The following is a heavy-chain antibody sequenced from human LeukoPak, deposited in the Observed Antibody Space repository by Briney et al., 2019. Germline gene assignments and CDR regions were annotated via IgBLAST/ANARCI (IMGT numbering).Heavy chain of an antibody. D-gene: IGHD1-7*01. CDR1: GGSISSYY. CDR2: IYYSGST. J-gene: IGHJ4*02. CDR3: ARDPPAGTSPY. Sequence: SETPSLTCTVSGGSISSYYWSWIRQPPGKGLEWIGYIYYSGSTNYNPSLKNRVTISVDTSKNQFSLKLSSVTAADTAVYYCARDPPAGTSPYWGQGTLVTVSS. V-gene: IGHV4-59*12.